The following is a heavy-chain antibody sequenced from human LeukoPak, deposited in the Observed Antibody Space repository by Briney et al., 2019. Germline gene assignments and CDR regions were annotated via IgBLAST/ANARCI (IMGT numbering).Heavy chain of an antibody. CDR2: IYPGDSET. Sequence: ESLKISCTCSGYSFTNYWIVWVRQMPGKGLERMGVIYPGDSETRYSPSFQGQVTISVDKSIKTAYLQWSSLKASDTAMYYCARPLQGIVGATGFDYWGQGTLVTVSS. CDR3: ARPLQGIVGATGFDY. D-gene: IGHD1-26*01. CDR1: GYSFTNYW. V-gene: IGHV5-51*01. J-gene: IGHJ4*02.